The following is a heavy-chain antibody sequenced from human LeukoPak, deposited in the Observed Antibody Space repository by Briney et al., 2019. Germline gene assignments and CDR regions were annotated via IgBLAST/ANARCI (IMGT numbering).Heavy chain of an antibody. D-gene: IGHD1-26*01. CDR3: ARRGSYPKNDAFDI. CDR1: GYTFTGYY. CDR2: INPNSGGT. V-gene: IGHV1-2*02. J-gene: IGHJ3*02. Sequence: GASVKVSCKAFGYTFTGYYMHWVRQAPGQGLEWMGWINPNSGGTNYAQKFQGRVTMTRDTSISTAYMELSRLRSDDTAVYYCARRGSYPKNDAFDIWGQGTMVTVSS.